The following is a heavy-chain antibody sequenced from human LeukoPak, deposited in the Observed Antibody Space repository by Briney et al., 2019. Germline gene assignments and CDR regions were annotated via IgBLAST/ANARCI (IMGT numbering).Heavy chain of an antibody. CDR2: IHHTGST. J-gene: IGHJ4*02. CDR3: VSGSGYVWGSQG. CDR1: AGSFTTYY. D-gene: IGHD3-16*01. V-gene: IGHV4-34*01. Sequence: PSETLSLTCAVHAGSFTTYYWSWLRQPPGKGLEWIGEIHHTGSTKYNPSLRSRVTISVDTSKNQIFLKVTSVTAADTAVYYCVSGSGYVWGSQGWGQGTLVTVSS.